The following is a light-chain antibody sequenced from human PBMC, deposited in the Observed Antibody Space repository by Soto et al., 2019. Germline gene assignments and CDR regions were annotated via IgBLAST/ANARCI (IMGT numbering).Light chain of an antibody. V-gene: IGLV3-21*02. CDR2: DDS. CDR1: NIGSES. CDR3: QVWYSSTDLYV. Sequence: SYDLTRPPSVSVAPGQTARITCGGNNIGSESVHWYQQRPGQAPVLVVYDDSDRPSGIPERFSGSNSANTATLTISRVEAGDEADYYCQVWYSSTDLYVFGSGTKVTVL. J-gene: IGLJ1*01.